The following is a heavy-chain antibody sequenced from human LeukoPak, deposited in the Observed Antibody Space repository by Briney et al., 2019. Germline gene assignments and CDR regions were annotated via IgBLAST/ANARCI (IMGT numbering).Heavy chain of an antibody. V-gene: IGHV4-39*01. CDR2: IYYSGST. CDR1: GGSISSSSYY. D-gene: IGHD6-19*01. J-gene: IGHJ5*02. Sequence: SETLSLTCTVSGGSISSSSYYWGWIRQPPGKGLEWIGSIYYSGSTYYNPSLKSRVTISVDTSKNQCSLKLSSVTAADTAVYYCARQFRIAVAGWWFDPWGQGTLVTVSS. CDR3: ARQFRIAVAGWWFDP.